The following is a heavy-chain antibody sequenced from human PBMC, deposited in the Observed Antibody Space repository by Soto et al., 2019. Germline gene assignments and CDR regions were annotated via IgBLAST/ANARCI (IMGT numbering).Heavy chain of an antibody. D-gene: IGHD2-2*01. Sequence: QVQLVQSGAEVKKPGSSVKVSCKASGGTFSSYTISWVRQAPGQGLEWMGRIIPILGIANYAQKFQGRVTITADKSTNTAYRELSSLRSEDTAVYYCARDPESASAYGMDVWGQGTTVTVSS. J-gene: IGHJ6*02. V-gene: IGHV1-69*08. CDR1: GGTFSSYT. CDR3: ARDPESASAYGMDV. CDR2: IIPILGIA.